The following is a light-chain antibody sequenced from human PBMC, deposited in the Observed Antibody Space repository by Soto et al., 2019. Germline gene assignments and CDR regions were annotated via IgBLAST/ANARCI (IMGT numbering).Light chain of an antibody. CDR1: HDISTY. V-gene: IGKV1-27*01. Sequence: DIQMTQSPSSLSASVGDRVTITCRASHDISTYLAWYQQKAGRVPKVLIYAASTLQSGVPSRFRGSGSGTDFTLTISSLQPEDVATYYCQKYNSAPRTFGQGTKLEIK. CDR2: AAS. J-gene: IGKJ1*01. CDR3: QKYNSAPRT.